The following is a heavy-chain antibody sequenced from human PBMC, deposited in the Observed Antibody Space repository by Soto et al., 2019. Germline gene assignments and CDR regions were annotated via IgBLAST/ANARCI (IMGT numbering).Heavy chain of an antibody. V-gene: IGHV3-23*01. D-gene: IGHD2-21*01. CDR2: ITDSGAST. CDR1: GFAFSSFA. Sequence: GGSLRLSCAASGFAFSSFAMSWVRQAPGKGLEWVSSITDSGASTFYADSVKGRLTTSRDNSKSTLYLQMNSLRAEDTAVYYCAKYKGVIHHLMFDCWGQGT. J-gene: IGHJ4*02. CDR3: AKYKGVIHHLMFDC.